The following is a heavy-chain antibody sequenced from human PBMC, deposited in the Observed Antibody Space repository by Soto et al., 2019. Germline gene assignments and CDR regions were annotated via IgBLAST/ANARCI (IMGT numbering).Heavy chain of an antibody. CDR3: ARGSGYCSGGSCYLLRSGRSWTSWFDP. CDR2: INHSGST. Sequence: SETLSLTCAGYGGSFSGDYWSWIRQPPGKGLEWIGEINHSGSTNYNPSLKSRVTISVDTSKNQFSLKLSSVTAADTAVYYCARGSGYCSGGSCYLLRSGRSWTSWFDPWGQGIRSPVS. J-gene: IGHJ5*02. V-gene: IGHV4-34*01. D-gene: IGHD2-15*01. CDR1: GGSFSGDY.